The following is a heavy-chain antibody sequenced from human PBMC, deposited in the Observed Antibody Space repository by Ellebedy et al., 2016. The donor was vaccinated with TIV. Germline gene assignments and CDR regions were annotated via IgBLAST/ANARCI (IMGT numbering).Heavy chain of an antibody. CDR2: INHSGST. V-gene: IGHV4-34*01. D-gene: IGHD3-22*01. J-gene: IGHJ3*02. CDR3: ARGPYYYDSYDAFDI. Sequence: SETLSLTCAVYGGSFSGYYWSWIRRPPGKGLEWIGEINHSGSTSYNPSLKSRVTISVDTSKNQFSLKLSSVTAADTAVYYCARGPYYYDSYDAFDIWGQGTMVTVSS. CDR1: GGSFSGYY.